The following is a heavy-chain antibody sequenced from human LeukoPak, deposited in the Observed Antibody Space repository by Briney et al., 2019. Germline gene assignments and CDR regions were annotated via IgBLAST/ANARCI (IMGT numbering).Heavy chain of an antibody. J-gene: IGHJ4*02. D-gene: IGHD2-15*01. CDR2: IYSSGST. Sequence: PSETLSLTCTVSGGSISSSSYYWSWIRQPVGKGLEWIGRIYSSGSTNYNPSFRSRVTISLDTSKNQFSLKVSSVTAADTAVYYCAREGRWQLLDYWGQGTLVTVSS. CDR1: GGSISSSSYY. V-gene: IGHV4-61*02. CDR3: AREGRWQLLDY.